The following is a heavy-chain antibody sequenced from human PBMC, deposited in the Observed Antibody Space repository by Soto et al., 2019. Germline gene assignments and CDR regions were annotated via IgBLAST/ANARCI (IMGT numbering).Heavy chain of an antibody. J-gene: IGHJ6*02. CDR1: GGTFSSYA. CDR2: IIPIFGTA. CDR3: ASPPGGWSGGSRPYYYYGMDV. D-gene: IGHD2-15*01. Sequence: QVQLVQSGAEVKKPGSSVKVSCKASGGTFSSYAISWVRQAPGQGLEWMGGIIPIFGTANYAQKFQGRVTITADESTSTAYMELSSLRSEDTAVYYCASPPGGWSGGSRPYYYYGMDVWGQGTTVTVSS. V-gene: IGHV1-69*12.